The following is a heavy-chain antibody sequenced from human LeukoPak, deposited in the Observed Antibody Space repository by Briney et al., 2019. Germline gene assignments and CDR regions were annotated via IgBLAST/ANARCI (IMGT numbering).Heavy chain of an antibody. Sequence: PSETLSLTCTVSGGSISSSSYYWGWIRQPPGKGLEWIGTIYYSGSTYYNPSLKSRVTISVDTSKNQFSLKLSSVTAADTAVYYCARHTPGGWARAAFELWGQGAMVTVSS. CDR1: GGSISSSSYY. CDR3: ARHTPGGWARAAFEL. V-gene: IGHV4-39*01. CDR2: IYYSGST. D-gene: IGHD6-19*01. J-gene: IGHJ3*01.